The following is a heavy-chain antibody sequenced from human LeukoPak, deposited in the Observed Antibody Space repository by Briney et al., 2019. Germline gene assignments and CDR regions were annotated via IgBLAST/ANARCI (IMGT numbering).Heavy chain of an antibody. J-gene: IGHJ4*02. Sequence: GGSLRLSCAASGFTFSSYAMSWVRQAPGKGLEWVSAISGSGGSTYYADSVKGRFTISRDNSKNTLYLQMNSLRTEDTAVYYCAKDLFAMTQWEQLGYWGQGTLVTVSS. CDR2: ISGSGGST. CDR1: GFTFSSYA. CDR3: AKDLFAMTQWEQLGY. V-gene: IGHV3-23*01. D-gene: IGHD1-26*01.